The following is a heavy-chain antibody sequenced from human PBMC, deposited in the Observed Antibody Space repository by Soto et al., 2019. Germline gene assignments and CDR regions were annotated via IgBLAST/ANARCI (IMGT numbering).Heavy chain of an antibody. CDR2: KSYDGSNK. CDR3: ARGLSARGVVAALDV. Sequence: PGGSLRLSCAASGFTFSSYAVHWVRQAPGKGLEWVAVKSYDGSNKYYADSVKGRFTISRDNSKNTLYLQMNSLRAEDTAVYYCARGLSARGVVAALDVWGQGTTVTVSS. CDR1: GFTFSSYA. J-gene: IGHJ6*02. V-gene: IGHV3-30-3*01. D-gene: IGHD2-15*01.